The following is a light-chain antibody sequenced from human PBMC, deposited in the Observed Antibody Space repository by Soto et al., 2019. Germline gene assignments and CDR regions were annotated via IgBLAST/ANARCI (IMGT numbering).Light chain of an antibody. Sequence: QSALTQPRSVSGSPGQSVTISCTGTSRDVGGYNYVSWYQQYPGKAPKLIIYDVTKRPSGVPDRFSGSKSGNTASLTIIGLQAEDEADYYCCSYAGSYTGVFGGGTQLTVL. CDR2: DVT. V-gene: IGLV2-11*01. CDR1: SRDVGGYNY. J-gene: IGLJ3*02. CDR3: CSYAGSYTGV.